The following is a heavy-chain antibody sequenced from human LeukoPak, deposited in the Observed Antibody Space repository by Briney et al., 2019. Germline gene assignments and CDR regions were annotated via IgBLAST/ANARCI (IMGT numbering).Heavy chain of an antibody. V-gene: IGHV4-38-2*02. CDR3: ARPVPSRLGWFDP. Sequence: SETLSLTCTVSGYSISTGYFWGWIRPTPGKGLEWIGSIYHSGTTYYNPSLKSRVTISVDTSENQFSLKLNSVTAADTAVYYCARPVPSRLGWFDPWGQGTLVTVSS. CDR2: IYHSGTT. CDR1: GYSISTGYF. D-gene: IGHD1-1*01. J-gene: IGHJ5*02.